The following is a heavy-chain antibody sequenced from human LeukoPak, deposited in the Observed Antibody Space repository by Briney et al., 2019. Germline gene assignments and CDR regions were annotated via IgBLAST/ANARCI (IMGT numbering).Heavy chain of an antibody. CDR1: GGSITSYY. Sequence: SDTLSLTCSVSGGSITSYYWSWLRQPPGKGLEWIGYIYYSGSTSYNPSLKSRVTISLDTSKNRFSLKLTSVNAEDTAVYYCARDLWGGYSAYDSRDYSSKYFFDYWGQGTLVTVS. CDR3: ARDLWGGYSAYDSRDYSSKYFFDY. V-gene: IGHV4-59*12. CDR2: IYYSGST. D-gene: IGHD3-22*01. J-gene: IGHJ4*02.